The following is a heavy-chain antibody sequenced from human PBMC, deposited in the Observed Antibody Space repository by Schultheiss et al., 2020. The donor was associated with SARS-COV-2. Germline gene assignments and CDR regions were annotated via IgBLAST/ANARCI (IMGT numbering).Heavy chain of an antibody. Sequence: SETLSLTCTVSGGSISSYYWSWIRQPPGKGLEWIGYIYYSGSTNYNPSLKSRVTMSVDTSKKQFSLRLKSVTAADTAVYHCAREPISTYYDFWSGSNWFDPWGQGTLVTVSS. CDR2: IYYSGST. CDR3: AREPISTYYDFWSGSNWFDP. D-gene: IGHD3-3*01. J-gene: IGHJ5*02. CDR1: GGSISSYY. V-gene: IGHV4-59*12.